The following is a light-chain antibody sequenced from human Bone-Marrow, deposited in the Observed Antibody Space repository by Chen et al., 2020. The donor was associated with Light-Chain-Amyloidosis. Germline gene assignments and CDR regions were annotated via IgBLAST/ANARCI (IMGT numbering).Light chain of an antibody. Sequence: SYELTQPPSVSVSPGQTARSTCSGDALPKQYAYWYQQKPGQAPVLVIYKDSERPSGIPERFSGSSSGTTVTLTISGVQAEDEADYNCQSADSSGTLVVFGGGTKLTVL. CDR3: QSADSSGTLVV. J-gene: IGLJ2*01. CDR1: ALPKQY. CDR2: KDS. V-gene: IGLV3-25*03.